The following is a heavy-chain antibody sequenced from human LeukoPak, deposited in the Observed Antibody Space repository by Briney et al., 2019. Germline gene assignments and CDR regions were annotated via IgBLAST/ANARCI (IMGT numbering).Heavy chain of an antibody. D-gene: IGHD2-2*01. V-gene: IGHV4-31*03. CDR3: ARDACSSTSCSFDY. CDR1: GCSISSGGYY. Sequence: PSETLSLTCTVSGCSISSGGYYWSWIRQHPGKGLEWIGYIYYSGSTYYNPSLKSRVTISVDTSKNQFSLKLSSVTAADTAVYYCARDACSSTSCSFDYWGQGTLVTVSS. CDR2: IYYSGST. J-gene: IGHJ4*02.